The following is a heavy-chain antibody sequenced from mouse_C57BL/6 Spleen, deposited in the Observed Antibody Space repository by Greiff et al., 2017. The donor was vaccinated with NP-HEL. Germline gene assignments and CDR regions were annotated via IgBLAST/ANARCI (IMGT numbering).Heavy chain of an antibody. CDR1: GFSLTSYG. J-gene: IGHJ3*01. Sequence: QVQLKQSGPGLVAPSQSLSITCTVSGFSLTSYGVHWVRQPPGKGLQWLVVIWSDGSTTYNSALKSRLSISKDNSKSQVFLKMNSLQTDDTAMYYCARQGSYSNYGFAYWGQGTLVTVSA. CDR3: ARQGSYSNYGFAY. V-gene: IGHV2-6-1*01. D-gene: IGHD2-5*01. CDR2: IWSDGST.